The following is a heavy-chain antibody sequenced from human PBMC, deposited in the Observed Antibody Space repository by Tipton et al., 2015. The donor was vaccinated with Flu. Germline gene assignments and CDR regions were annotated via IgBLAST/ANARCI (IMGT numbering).Heavy chain of an antibody. CDR3: ASTIVLGSIRWFDP. J-gene: IGHJ5*02. CDR1: GGSISSYY. D-gene: IGHD2/OR15-2a*01. V-gene: IGHV4-59*01. Sequence: TLSLTCTVPGGSISSYYWSWIRQPPGKGLEWIGYIYYSGSTNYNPSLKSRVTISVDTSKNQFSLKLSSVTAADTAVYYCASTIVLGSIRWFDPWGQGTLVTVSS. CDR2: IYYSGST.